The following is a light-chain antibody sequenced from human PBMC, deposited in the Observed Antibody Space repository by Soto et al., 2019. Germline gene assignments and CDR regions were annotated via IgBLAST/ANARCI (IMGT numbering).Light chain of an antibody. Sequence: QSVLTQPPSASGTPGQRVTISCSGSSSNIGSNVVNWYQQLPGTAPKLLVYDNDQRPSGVPDRFSGSKSGTSASLAISGLQSEDEADYYCATWDDSLNSWVFGGGTKVTVL. CDR1: SSNIGSNV. CDR2: DND. V-gene: IGLV1-44*01. J-gene: IGLJ3*02. CDR3: ATWDDSLNSWV.